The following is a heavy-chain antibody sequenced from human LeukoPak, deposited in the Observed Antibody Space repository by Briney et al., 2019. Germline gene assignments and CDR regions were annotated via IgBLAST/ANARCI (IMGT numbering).Heavy chain of an antibody. D-gene: IGHD2-21*02. CDR1: GFTFSSYA. J-gene: IGHJ3*02. CDR3: AKVDVVTAILSLAAFDI. Sequence: PGRSLRLSCAASGFTFSSYAMSWVRQAPGKGLEWVSAISGSGGSTYYADSVKGRFTISRDNSKNTLYLQMNSLRAEDTAVYYCAKVDVVTAILSLAAFDIWGQGTMVTVSS. CDR2: ISGSGGST. V-gene: IGHV3-23*01.